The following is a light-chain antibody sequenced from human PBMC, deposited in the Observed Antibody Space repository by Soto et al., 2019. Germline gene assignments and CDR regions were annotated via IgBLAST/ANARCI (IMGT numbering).Light chain of an antibody. V-gene: IGKV4-1*01. J-gene: IGKJ1*01. Sequence: DIVMTQSPDSLAVSLGERATFNCKSSQSILDRSKNKYYLAWYQQKSGQPPKLLIYWASLREPGVLDRFTGSGSGTDFTLTISSLQAEDVAVYYCQQYFTSPWTFGQGTKVEI. CDR1: QSILDRSKNKYY. CDR2: WAS. CDR3: QQYFTSPWT.